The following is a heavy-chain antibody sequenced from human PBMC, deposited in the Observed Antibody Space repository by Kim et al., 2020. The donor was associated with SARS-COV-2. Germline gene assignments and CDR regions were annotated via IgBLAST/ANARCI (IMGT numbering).Heavy chain of an antibody. D-gene: IGHD2-2*01. CDR1: GFTFSSYS. CDR3: ARADIVVVPAAWFDP. CDR2: ISSSSSTI. V-gene: IGHV3-48*02. J-gene: IGHJ5*02. Sequence: LSLTCAASGFTFSSYSMNWVRQAPGKGLEWVSYISSSSSTIYYADSVKGRFTISRDNAKNSLYLQMNSLRDEDTAVYYCARADIVVVPAAWFDPWGQGTLVTVSS.